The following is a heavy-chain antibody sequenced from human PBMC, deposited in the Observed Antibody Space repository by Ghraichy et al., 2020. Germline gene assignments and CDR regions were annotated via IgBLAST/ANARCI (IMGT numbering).Heavy chain of an antibody. V-gene: IGHV4-34*01. CDR1: GGSFSGYY. J-gene: IGHJ4*02. D-gene: IGHD1-26*01. Sequence: ESLNISCAVYGGSFSGYYWSWIRQPPGKGLEWIGEINHNGSTNYNPSLKSRVTISVDTSKNQFSLKLSSVTAADTAVYYCASRDSGSYPYYFDYWGQGTLVTVSS. CDR2: INHNGST. CDR3: ASRDSGSYPYYFDY.